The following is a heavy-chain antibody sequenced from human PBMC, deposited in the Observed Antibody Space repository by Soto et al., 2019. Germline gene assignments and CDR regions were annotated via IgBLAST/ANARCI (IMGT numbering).Heavy chain of an antibody. Sequence: GGSLRLSCAASGFTFSSYGMHWVRQAPGKGLEWVAVIWYDGSNKYYADSVKGRFTISRDNSKNTLYLQMNSLRAEDTAVYYCARVAQSPYGSGSYLPQSTMDVWGKGTTVTVSS. CDR1: GFTFSSYG. V-gene: IGHV3-33*01. CDR3: ARVAQSPYGSGSYLPQSTMDV. J-gene: IGHJ6*04. CDR2: IWYDGSNK. D-gene: IGHD3-10*01.